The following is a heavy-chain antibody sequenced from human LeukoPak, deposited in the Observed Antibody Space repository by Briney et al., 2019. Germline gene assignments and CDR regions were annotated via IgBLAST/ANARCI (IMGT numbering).Heavy chain of an antibody. CDR1: GDSISTSTYY. CDR2: IFYSGST. D-gene: IGHD7-27*01. J-gene: IGHJ6*02. V-gene: IGHV4-39*01. Sequence: PSETLSLTCTVSGDSISTSTYYWGWIRQPPGKGLEWIGSIFYSGSTYYNPSLKSRVTISVDTSKIQFSLRLSSVTAADTAVYYCARQQSNWASGPGMDVWGQGTTITVSS. CDR3: ARQQSNWASGPGMDV.